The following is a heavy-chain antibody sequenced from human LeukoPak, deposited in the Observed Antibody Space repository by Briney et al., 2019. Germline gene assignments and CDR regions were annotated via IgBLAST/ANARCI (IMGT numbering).Heavy chain of an antibody. Sequence: PGGSLRLSCAVSGFSLSSHSMNWVRQAPGKGLEWVSSIGSSTGYTYYGVSVKGRFTISRDIAKNSLYLQMNSLRVEDTAIYYCAREYCSGGTCYGYWGQGTLVTVSS. CDR2: IGSSTGYT. CDR1: GFSLSSHS. V-gene: IGHV3-21*01. CDR3: AREYCSGGTCYGY. J-gene: IGHJ4*02. D-gene: IGHD2-15*01.